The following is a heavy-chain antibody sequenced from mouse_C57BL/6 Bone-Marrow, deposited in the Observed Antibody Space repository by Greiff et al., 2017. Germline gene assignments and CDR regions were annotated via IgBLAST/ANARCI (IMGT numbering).Heavy chain of an antibody. CDR2: IDPSDSYT. V-gene: IGHV1-69*01. J-gene: IGHJ2*01. D-gene: IGHD2-4*01. CDR3: AIGDYED. CDR1: GYTFTSYW. Sequence: VQLQQPGAELVLPGASVKLSCKASGYTFTSYWMHWVKQRPGQGLEWIGEIDPSDSYTNYNQKFNGKATLTVDKSSCTAYMQLSSLTSEDSAVYYGAIGDYEDWGQGTTLTVSS.